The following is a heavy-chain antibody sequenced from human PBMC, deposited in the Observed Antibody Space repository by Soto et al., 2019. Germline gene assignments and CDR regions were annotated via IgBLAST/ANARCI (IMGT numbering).Heavy chain of an antibody. D-gene: IGHD1-20*01. CDR3: AMITGTPPFDY. CDR2: INHSGST. J-gene: IGHJ4*02. V-gene: IGHV4-34*01. Sequence: SETLSLTCAVYGGSFSGYYWSWIRQPPGKGLEWIREINHSGSTNYNPSLKSRVTISVDTSKNQFSLKLSSVTAADTAVYYCAMITGTPPFDYWGQGTLVTVSS. CDR1: GGSFSGYY.